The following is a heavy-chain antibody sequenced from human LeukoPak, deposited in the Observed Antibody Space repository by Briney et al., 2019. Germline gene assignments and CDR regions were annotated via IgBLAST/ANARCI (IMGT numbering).Heavy chain of an antibody. CDR3: ARGQGY. CDR1: GGSISSTNW. V-gene: IGHV4-4*02. J-gene: IGHJ4*02. Sequence: PSETLSLTCAVSGGSISSTNWWSWVRQPPGKGLEWIGEINHSGSTNYNPSLKSRVTISVDTSKNQFSLKLSSVTAADTAVYYCARGQGYWGQGTLVTVSS. CDR2: INHSGST.